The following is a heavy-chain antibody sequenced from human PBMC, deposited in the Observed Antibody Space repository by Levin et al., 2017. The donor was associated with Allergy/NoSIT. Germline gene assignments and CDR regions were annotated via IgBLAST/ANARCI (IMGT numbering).Heavy chain of an antibody. D-gene: IGHD1-1*01. CDR1: GYTFTNYY. Sequence: ASVKVSCKASGYTFTNYYMHWVRQAPGQGLEWMGRINPSDDTTTYSQKFQGRVTMTRDTSTSTDYMELSNLRSEDTAVYYCARGYSSQYRIDYWGQGTLVIVSS. CDR2: INPSDDTT. CDR3: ARGYSSQYRIDY. J-gene: IGHJ4*02. V-gene: IGHV1-46*01.